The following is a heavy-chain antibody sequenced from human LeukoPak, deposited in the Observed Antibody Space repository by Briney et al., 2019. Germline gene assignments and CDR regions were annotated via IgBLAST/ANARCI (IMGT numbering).Heavy chain of an antibody. V-gene: IGHV4-39*01. CDR3: ARVQWLFLNWFDP. Sequence: PSETLSLTCTVSGGSISSSSYYWGWIRQPPGKGLEWLGSIYYSGSTYYNPSLKSRVTISVDTSKNQFSLKLSSVTAADTAVYYCARVQWLFLNWFDPWGQGTLVTVSS. CDR2: IYYSGST. D-gene: IGHD6-19*01. J-gene: IGHJ5*02. CDR1: GGSISSSSYY.